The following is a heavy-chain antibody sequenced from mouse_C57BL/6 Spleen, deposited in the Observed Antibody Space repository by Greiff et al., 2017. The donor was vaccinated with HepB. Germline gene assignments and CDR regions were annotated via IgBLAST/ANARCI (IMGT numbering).Heavy chain of an antibody. V-gene: IGHV5-9-1*02. D-gene: IGHD1-1*01. CDR2: ISSGGDYI. CDR1: GFTFSSYA. J-gene: IGHJ4*01. Sequence: EVKLQESGEGLVKPGGSLKLSCAASGFTFSSYAMSWVRQTPEKRLEWVAYISSGGDYIYYADTVKGRFTISRDNARNTLYLQMSSLKSEDTAMYYCTRDPSYYYGSSHYYAMDYWGQGTSVTVSS. CDR3: TRDPSYYYGSSHYYAMDY.